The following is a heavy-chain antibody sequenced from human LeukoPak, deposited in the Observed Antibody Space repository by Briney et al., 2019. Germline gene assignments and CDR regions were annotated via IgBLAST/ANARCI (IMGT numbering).Heavy chain of an antibody. CDR2: IKQDGSEK. Sequence: GGSLRLSCAVSGFSVSGYWMTWVRQAPGKGLEWVANIKQDGSEKNYVDSVKGRFTISRDNAENSLFLQMNSLRAEDTAVYYCARRSHSGYYDPWGQGTLVTVSS. J-gene: IGHJ5*02. CDR1: GFSVSGYW. D-gene: IGHD3-22*01. CDR3: ARRSHSGYYDP. V-gene: IGHV3-7*01.